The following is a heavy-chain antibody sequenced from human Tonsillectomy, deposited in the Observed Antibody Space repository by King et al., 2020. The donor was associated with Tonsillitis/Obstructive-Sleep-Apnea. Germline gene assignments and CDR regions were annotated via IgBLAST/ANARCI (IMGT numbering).Heavy chain of an antibody. CDR2: ISGSGGST. CDR3: AKPPAGYCSSTSCYAPWDYYYYGMDV. Sequence: VQLVESGGGLVQPGGSLRLSCAASGFTFSSYAMSWVRQAPGKGLEWVSAISGSGGSTYYADSVKGRFTISRDNSKNTLYLQMNSLRAEDTAVYYCAKPPAGYCSSTSCYAPWDYYYYGMDVWGQGTTVTVSS. D-gene: IGHD2-2*03. J-gene: IGHJ6*02. V-gene: IGHV3-23*04. CDR1: GFTFSSYA.